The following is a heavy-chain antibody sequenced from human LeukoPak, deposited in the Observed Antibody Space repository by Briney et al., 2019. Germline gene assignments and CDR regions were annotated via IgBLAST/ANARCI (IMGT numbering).Heavy chain of an antibody. J-gene: IGHJ6*02. CDR3: AKSYDGWSTYYYGMDV. V-gene: IGHV3-23*01. D-gene: IGHD6-19*01. CDR1: GFTFSSYA. CDR2: ISGSGGST. Sequence: PGGSLRLSCAASGFTFSSYAMSWVRQAPGKGLEWVSAISGSGGSTYYADSVKGRFTISRDNSKNTLYLQMNSLRAEDTAVYYCAKSYDGWSTYYYGMDVWGQGTTVTVSS.